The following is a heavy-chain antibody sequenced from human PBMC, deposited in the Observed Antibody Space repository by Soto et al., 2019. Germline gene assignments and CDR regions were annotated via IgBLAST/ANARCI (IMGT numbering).Heavy chain of an antibody. V-gene: IGHV1-58*01. Sequence: SVKVSCKASGFTFTSSAVQWVRQARGQRLEWIGWIVVGSGNTNYTQKFQERVTITRDMSTSTAYMELSSLRSEDTAVYYCAAGIGAPVAFDIWGQGTMVTVSS. CDR3: AAGIGAPVAFDI. J-gene: IGHJ3*02. CDR2: IVVGSGNT. D-gene: IGHD2-15*01. CDR1: GFTFTSSA.